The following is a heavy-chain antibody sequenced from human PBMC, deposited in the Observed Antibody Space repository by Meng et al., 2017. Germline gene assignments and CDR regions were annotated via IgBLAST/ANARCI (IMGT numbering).Heavy chain of an antibody. J-gene: IGHJ5*02. V-gene: IGHV1-69*01. Sequence: QVRRVQLGAEVKKPGSPVKVSCKASGGTFSSYAISWVRQAPGQGLEWMGGIIPIFGTANYAQKFQGRVTITADESTSTAYMELSSLRSEDTAVYYCAREIAAAYCGGDCYLWGQGTLVTVPS. D-gene: IGHD2-21*02. CDR2: IIPIFGTA. CDR1: GGTFSSYA. CDR3: AREIAAAYCGGDCYL.